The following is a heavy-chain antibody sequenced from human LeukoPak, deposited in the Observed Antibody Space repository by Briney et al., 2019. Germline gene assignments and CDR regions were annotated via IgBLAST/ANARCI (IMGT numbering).Heavy chain of an antibody. CDR1: GFTFSGYG. CDR3: AKDMDGIAAAAFDY. Sequence: GGSLRLSCAASGFTFSGYGMHWVRQAPGKGLEWVAVISYDGSNKYYADSVKGRFTISRDNSKNSLYLQMNSLRVEDTALYYCAKDMDGIAAAAFDYWGQGTLVTVSS. D-gene: IGHD6-13*01. CDR2: ISYDGSNK. J-gene: IGHJ4*02. V-gene: IGHV3-30*18.